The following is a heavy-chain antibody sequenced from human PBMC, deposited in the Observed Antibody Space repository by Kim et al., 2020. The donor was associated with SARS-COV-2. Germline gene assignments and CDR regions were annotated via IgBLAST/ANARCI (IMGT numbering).Heavy chain of an antibody. CDR1: GGTFSSYA. CDR3: ARGSPGGIDSHDGAFDI. V-gene: IGHV1-69*13. J-gene: IGHJ3*02. CDR2: IIPIFGTA. D-gene: IGHD1-26*01. Sequence: SVKVSCKASGGTFSSYAISWVRQAPGQGLEWMGGIIPIFGTANYAQKFQGRVTITADESTSTAYMELSSLRSEDTAVYYCARGSPGGIDSHDGAFDIWGQGTMVTVSS.